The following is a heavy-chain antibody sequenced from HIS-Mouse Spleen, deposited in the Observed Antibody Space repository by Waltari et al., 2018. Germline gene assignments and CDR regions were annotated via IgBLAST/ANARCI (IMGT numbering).Heavy chain of an antibody. D-gene: IGHD2-8*01. CDR2: ICHIGST. CDR3: ARDSWAYAIEYFQH. J-gene: IGHJ1*01. V-gene: IGHV4-38-2*02. CDR1: GYSISRGYY. Sequence: QVQLQESGPGLVKPSETLSLTCTVSGYSISRGYYCVWIRQPPGKGLEWIGSICHIGSTYYNPSLKIRVTISVDTSKNQFSLKLSSVTAADTAVYYCARDSWAYAIEYFQHWGQGTLVTVSS.